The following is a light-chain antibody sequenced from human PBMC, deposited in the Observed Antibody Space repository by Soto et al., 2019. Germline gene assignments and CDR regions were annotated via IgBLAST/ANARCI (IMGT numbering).Light chain of an antibody. CDR2: GAS. Sequence: DNVLTQSPGTLSLSPGERATLSCRASQSVSSSYLAWYQQKPGQAPRLLIYGASSRATGIPDRFSGSGSGTDFTLTISRLEPEDFAVYYCQQYGSSPLTFGGGTKVDIK. CDR3: QQYGSSPLT. J-gene: IGKJ4*01. V-gene: IGKV3-20*01. CDR1: QSVSSSY.